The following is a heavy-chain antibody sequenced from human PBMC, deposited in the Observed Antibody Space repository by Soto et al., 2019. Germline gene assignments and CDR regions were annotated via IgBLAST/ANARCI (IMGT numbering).Heavy chain of an antibody. CDR3: AREFRREDDRDSRGYNYDFDY. V-gene: IGHV3-30-3*01. CDR2: ISYDGSNK. CDR1: GFTFSSYA. Sequence: GGSLRLSCAASGFTFSSYAMHWVRQAPGKGLEWVAVISYDGSNKYYADSVKGRFTISRDNSKNTLYLQMNSLRAEDTAVYYCAREFRREDDRDSRGYNYDFDYWGQGTLVTVSS. D-gene: IGHD3-22*01. J-gene: IGHJ4*02.